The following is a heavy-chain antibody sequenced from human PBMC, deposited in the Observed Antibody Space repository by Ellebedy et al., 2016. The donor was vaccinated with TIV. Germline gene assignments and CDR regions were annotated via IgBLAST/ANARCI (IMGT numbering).Heavy chain of an antibody. Sequence: SETLSLXXVVYGGSFSAYYWSWIRQPPGKGLEWIGEINHSGSTNYNPSLKSRVTISVDTSKNQFSLKLSSVTAADTAVYYCAKDGGGVRASGAYDIWGQGTMVIVSS. J-gene: IGHJ3*02. CDR3: AKDGGGVRASGAYDI. CDR2: INHSGST. D-gene: IGHD3-16*01. V-gene: IGHV4-34*01. CDR1: GGSFSAYY.